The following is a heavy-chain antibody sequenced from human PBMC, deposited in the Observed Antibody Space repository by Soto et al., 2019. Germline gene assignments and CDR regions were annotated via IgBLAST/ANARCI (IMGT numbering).Heavy chain of an antibody. CDR2: IYYSGST. J-gene: IGHJ5*02. D-gene: IGHD1-1*01. CDR1: GGSISSYY. CDR3: ARGALEWFDP. V-gene: IGHV4-59*01. Sequence: SETLSLTCTVSGGSISSYYWSWFRQPPGKGLEWIGYIYYSGSTNYNPSLKSRVTISVDTSKNQFSLKLSSVTAADTAVYYCARGALEWFDPWGQGTLVNVSS.